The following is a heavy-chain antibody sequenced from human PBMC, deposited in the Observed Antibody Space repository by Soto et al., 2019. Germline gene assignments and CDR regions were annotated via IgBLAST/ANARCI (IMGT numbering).Heavy chain of an antibody. V-gene: IGHV1-69*01. Sequence: QVQLVQSGAEVKKPGSSVKVSCRASGDSFSNYAVNWLRQAPGRGLEWMGGLIPVFGTSNYAQKFQGRVTITADESTSTAYMELSSLSSEDTAVYYCVRAVRTGFYGMDVWGQGTTVTVSS. J-gene: IGHJ6*02. CDR2: LIPVFGTS. CDR1: GDSFSNYA. CDR3: VRAVRTGFYGMDV.